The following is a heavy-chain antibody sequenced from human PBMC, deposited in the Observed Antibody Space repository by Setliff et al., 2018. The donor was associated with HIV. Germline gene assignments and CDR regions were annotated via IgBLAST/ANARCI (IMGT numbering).Heavy chain of an antibody. J-gene: IGHJ4*02. CDR2: IKQDGSET. D-gene: IGHD4-17*01. Sequence: PGGSLRLSCAASGFTFGSYWMSWVRQAPGKGLEWVANIKQDGSETYYADSVKGRFTISRDNAKNSLYLQMNSLRAEDTAVYYCARVRRGSSWTLTTLRTFDYWGQGTLVTVSS. V-gene: IGHV3-7*01. CDR1: GFTFGSYW. CDR3: ARVRRGSSWTLTTLRTFDY.